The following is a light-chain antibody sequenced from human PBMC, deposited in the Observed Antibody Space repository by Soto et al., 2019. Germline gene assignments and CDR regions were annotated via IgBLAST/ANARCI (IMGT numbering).Light chain of an antibody. CDR2: VNS. CDR1: SSNTGAGYD. J-gene: IGLJ2*01. V-gene: IGLV1-40*01. CDR3: QSYDSSLSAVV. Sequence: QSVLTQPPSVSGAPGQRVTISCTGSSSNTGAGYDVHWYQQLPGTAPKLLIYVNSNRPSGVPDRFSGSKSGTSASLAITGLQAEDEADYYCQSYDSSLSAVVFGGGTKVTVL.